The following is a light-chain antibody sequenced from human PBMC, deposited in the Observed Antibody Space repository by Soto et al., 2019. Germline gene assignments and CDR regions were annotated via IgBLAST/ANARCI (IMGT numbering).Light chain of an antibody. CDR2: DAS. CDR1: QSVRTY. J-gene: IGKJ5*01. Sequence: EVVLTQSPATLSLSPGERATPSCRASQSVRTYLAWYQQKPGQVPRLLIHDASSRATGIPARFSGSGSGTDFTLTISSLEPEDFTVYYCQQRTNWPSSTFGQGTRLEIK. CDR3: QQRTNWPSST. V-gene: IGKV3-11*01.